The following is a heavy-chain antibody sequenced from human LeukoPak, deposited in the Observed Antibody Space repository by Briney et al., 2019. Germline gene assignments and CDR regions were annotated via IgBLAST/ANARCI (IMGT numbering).Heavy chain of an antibody. V-gene: IGHV3-43*02. J-gene: IGHJ4*02. CDR1: GLNFDDSS. CDR2: ISADGGST. Sequence: GGSLRLPCVASGLNFDDSSMHWVRQAAGKGLEWVSLISADGGSTFSADFVKGRFSISRDNSKNSLYLQMNSLRSEDTAMYYCEKDSGKFDYWGQGTLVAVSS. CDR3: EKDSGKFDY.